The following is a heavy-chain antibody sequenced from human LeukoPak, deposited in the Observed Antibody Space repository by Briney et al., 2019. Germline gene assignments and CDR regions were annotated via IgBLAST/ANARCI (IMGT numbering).Heavy chain of an antibody. D-gene: IGHD6-19*01. J-gene: IGHJ4*02. Sequence: GGSLRLSCAASGFTFSSYEMNWVRQAPGKGLEWVSYISGSGRTIYYANSVKGRFTISRDNAQNSLYLQMNSLRADDTAVYYCARLDASGLDYWGQGTLVTVSS. V-gene: IGHV3-48*03. CDR3: ARLDASGLDY. CDR2: ISGSGRTI. CDR1: GFTFSSYE.